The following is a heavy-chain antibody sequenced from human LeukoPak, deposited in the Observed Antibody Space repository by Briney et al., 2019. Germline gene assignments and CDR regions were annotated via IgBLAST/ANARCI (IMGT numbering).Heavy chain of an antibody. CDR2: IYSGGST. CDR1: GFTFSNYW. J-gene: IGHJ4*02. CDR3: AKDNPLDY. D-gene: IGHD1-14*01. Sequence: GGSLRLSCAASGFTFSNYWMSWVRQAPGKGLEWVSLIYSGGSTNYSDSVKGRFTISRDNSKNTLYLHIKSLRAEDTAVYYCAKDNPLDYWGQGTLVIVSS. V-gene: IGHV3-66*01.